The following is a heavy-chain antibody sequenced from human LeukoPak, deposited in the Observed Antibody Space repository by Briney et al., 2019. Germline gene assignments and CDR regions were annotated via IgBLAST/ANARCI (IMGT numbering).Heavy chain of an antibody. CDR2: IKEDVSDK. J-gene: IGHJ6*02. V-gene: IGHV3-7*03. CDR3: ARDPSSSSYGMDV. CDR1: GFTIDDYW. Sequence: GGSLRLSCAASGFTIDDYWMSWVRQAPGKGLEWVANIKEDVSDKYYVDSVKGRFTISRDNAKNSLYLQMSRLRAEDTAVYYCARDPSSSSYGMDVWGQGTTVTVSS. D-gene: IGHD2-2*01.